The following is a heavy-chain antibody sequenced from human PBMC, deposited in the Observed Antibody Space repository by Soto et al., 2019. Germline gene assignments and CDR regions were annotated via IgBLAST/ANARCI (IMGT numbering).Heavy chain of an antibody. V-gene: IGHV3-30*18. J-gene: IGHJ5*02. CDR2: ISYDGSNK. CDR3: AKDLRYYDSSGQGP. Sequence: GGSLRLSCAASGFTFSSYGMHWVRQAPGKGLEWVAVISYDGSNKYYADSVKGRFTISRDNSKNTLYLQMNSLRAEDTAVYYCAKDLRYYDSSGQGPWGQGTLVTVSS. D-gene: IGHD3-22*01. CDR1: GFTFSSYG.